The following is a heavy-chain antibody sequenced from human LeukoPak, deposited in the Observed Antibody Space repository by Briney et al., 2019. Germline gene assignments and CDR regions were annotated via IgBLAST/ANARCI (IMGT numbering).Heavy chain of an antibody. J-gene: IGHJ4*02. CDR2: INPNSGGT. CDR1: GYTFTGYY. D-gene: IGHD3-10*01. Sequence: GASVKVSCKASGYTFTGYYIHWVRQAPGQGLEWMGWINPNSGGTNYAQKFQGRVTMTRDTSISTAYMELSRLRSDDTAVYYCARGSEPITMVRGVINVMDYWGQGTLVTVSS. CDR3: ARGSEPITMVRGVINVMDY. V-gene: IGHV1-2*02.